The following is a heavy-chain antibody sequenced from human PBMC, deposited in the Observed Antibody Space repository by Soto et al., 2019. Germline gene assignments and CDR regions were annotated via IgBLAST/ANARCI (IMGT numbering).Heavy chain of an antibody. CDR1: GFTFTTYC. CDR2: INSDGSST. D-gene: IGHD2-15*01. Sequence: GGSLRLSCAASGFTFTTYCMHWVRQAPGKGLVWVSRINSDGSSTSYADSVKGRFTISRDNAKNTLYLQMNSLRVEDTAVYYCARREGYCSGGTCYFDHWGQGAQVTVSS. J-gene: IGHJ4*02. V-gene: IGHV3-74*01. CDR3: ARREGYCSGGTCYFDH.